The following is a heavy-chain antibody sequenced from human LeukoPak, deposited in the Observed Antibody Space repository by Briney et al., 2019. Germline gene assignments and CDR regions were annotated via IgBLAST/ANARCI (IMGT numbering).Heavy chain of an antibody. J-gene: IGHJ6*02. V-gene: IGHV1-69*04. CDR2: IIPILGIA. Sequence: ASMKGSCKASGGTFSSYAISWVRQAPGQGLEWIGRIIPILGIANYAQKFQGRVTITADKSTSTAYMELSSLRSEDTAVYYCATSPHSGYGYGMDVWGQGTTVTVSS. CDR3: ATSPHSGYGYGMDV. D-gene: IGHD5-12*01. CDR1: GGTFSSYA.